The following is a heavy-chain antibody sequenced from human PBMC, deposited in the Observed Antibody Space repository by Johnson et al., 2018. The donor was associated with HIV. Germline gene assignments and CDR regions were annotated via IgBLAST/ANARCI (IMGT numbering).Heavy chain of an antibody. Sequence: VQLVESGGGLVQPGGSLRLSCAASGFTFSSYWMRWVRQAPGKGLEWVAVIAYDGNNKYYADSVKGRFTISRDNFKNSRYLQINSLRAEDTAVYYCARVSSSVTTARYGAFDIWGQGTMVIVSS. D-gene: IGHD4-17*01. CDR3: ARVSSSVTTARYGAFDI. CDR2: IAYDGNNK. CDR1: GFTFSSYW. J-gene: IGHJ3*02. V-gene: IGHV3-30-3*01.